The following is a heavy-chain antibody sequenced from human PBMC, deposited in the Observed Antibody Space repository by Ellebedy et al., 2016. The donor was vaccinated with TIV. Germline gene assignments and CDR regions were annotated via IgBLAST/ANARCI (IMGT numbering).Heavy chain of an antibody. V-gene: IGHV3-33*01. Sequence: GESLKISXAASGFTFSSYGMHWVRQAPGKGLEWVAVIWYDGSNKYYADSVKGRFTISRDNSKNTLYLQMNSLRAEDTAVYYCARLEYSSGWFGDYWGQGTLVTVSS. CDR3: ARLEYSSGWFGDY. CDR2: IWYDGSNK. CDR1: GFTFSSYG. D-gene: IGHD6-19*01. J-gene: IGHJ4*02.